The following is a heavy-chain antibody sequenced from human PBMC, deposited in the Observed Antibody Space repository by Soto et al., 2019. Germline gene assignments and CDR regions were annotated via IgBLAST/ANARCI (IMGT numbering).Heavy chain of an antibody. CDR2: ISYDGSNK. CDR3: AKDFLGLGEYFDY. J-gene: IGHJ4*02. Sequence: QVQLVESGGGVVQPGRSLRLSCAASGFTFSSYGMHWVRQAPGKGLEWVAVISYDGSNKYYADSVKGRFTISRDNSKNTLYLQMNSLRAEDTAVYYCAKDFLGLGEYFDYWGQGTLVTVSS. CDR1: GFTFSSYG. D-gene: IGHD1-26*01. V-gene: IGHV3-30*18.